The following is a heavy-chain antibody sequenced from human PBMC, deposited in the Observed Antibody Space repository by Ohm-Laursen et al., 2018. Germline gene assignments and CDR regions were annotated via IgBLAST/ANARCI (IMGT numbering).Heavy chain of an antibody. CDR2: TYYGSKWYN. D-gene: IGHD6-13*01. V-gene: IGHV6-1*01. J-gene: IGHJ4*02. CDR1: GDSVSSNSSA. CDR3: ARGRVYGISRPFDY. Sequence: QTLSLTCAISGDSVSSNSSAWNWIRQSPSRGLEWLGRTYYGSKWYNDYAVSVKSRITINPDTSKNQFSLQLNSVTPEDTAVYYCARGRVYGISRPFDYWGQGTLVTVSS.